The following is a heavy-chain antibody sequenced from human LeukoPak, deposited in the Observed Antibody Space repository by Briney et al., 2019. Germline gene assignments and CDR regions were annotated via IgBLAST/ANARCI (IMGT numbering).Heavy chain of an antibody. V-gene: IGHV4-30-2*01. CDR2: INHSGST. CDR1: GGSISSGGYS. CDR3: ARGRLRYFD. Sequence: PSQTLSLTCAVSGGSISSGGYSWSWIRQPPGKGLEWIGEINHSGSTNYNPSLKSRVTISVDTSKNQFSLKLSSVTAADTAVYYCARGRLRYFDWGQGTLVTVSS. J-gene: IGHJ4*02. D-gene: IGHD3-9*01.